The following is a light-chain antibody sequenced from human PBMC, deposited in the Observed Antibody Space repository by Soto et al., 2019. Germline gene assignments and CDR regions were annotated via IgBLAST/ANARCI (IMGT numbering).Light chain of an antibody. CDR1: QSVTTY. CDR3: QQSFSDPPLS. Sequence: DIQLTQSPSSLSASVGDRVTITCRASQSVTTYLNWYQQKPGKAPKLLISAASSLRDGVPSRFSGSGSGTAFTLPIISLHPEDFATYYCQQSFSDPPLSFGGGT. CDR2: AAS. J-gene: IGKJ4*01. V-gene: IGKV1-39*01.